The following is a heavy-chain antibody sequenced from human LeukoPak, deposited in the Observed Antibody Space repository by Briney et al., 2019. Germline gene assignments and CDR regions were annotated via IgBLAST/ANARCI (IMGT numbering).Heavy chain of an antibody. CDR1: GFTVSSNY. CDR3: ARERDEGFDY. J-gene: IGHJ4*02. CDR2: FGTRSSSI. V-gene: IGHV3-21*01. D-gene: IGHD5-24*01. Sequence: PGGSLRLSCAASGFTVSSNYMSWVRQAPGKGLEWVSPFGTRSSSIYYADSVKGRFTISRDNARNSLYLQMNSLKAEDTAVYYCARERDEGFDYWGQGTLVTVSS.